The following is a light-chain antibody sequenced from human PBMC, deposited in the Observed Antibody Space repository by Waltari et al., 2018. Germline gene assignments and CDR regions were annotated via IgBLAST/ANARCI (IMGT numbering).Light chain of an antibody. V-gene: IGKV3-20*01. CDR2: GAS. CDR3: QNHERLPAT. J-gene: IGKJ1*01. CDR1: QSISRY. Sequence: EVVLTQSPGTLSLSPGERATLFCRASQSISRYLVWYQQRPGQAPRLLIYGASIWAAGIPDRFSGSGSGTDFTLSISRLEPEDFAVYYCQNHERLPATFGQGTRVEIK.